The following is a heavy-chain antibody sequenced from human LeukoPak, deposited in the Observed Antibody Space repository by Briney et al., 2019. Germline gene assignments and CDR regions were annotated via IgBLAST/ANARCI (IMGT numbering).Heavy chain of an antibody. Sequence: SETLSLTCTVSGGSISSYYWSWIRQPPGKGLEWIGYIYYSGSTNYNPSLKSRVTISVDTSKNQFSLKLSSVTAADTAVYYCAREPGVTFGRNWFDPWGQGTLVTVSS. CDR2: IYYSGST. J-gene: IGHJ5*02. CDR1: GGSISSYY. CDR3: AREPGVTFGRNWFDP. D-gene: IGHD3-10*01. V-gene: IGHV4-59*01.